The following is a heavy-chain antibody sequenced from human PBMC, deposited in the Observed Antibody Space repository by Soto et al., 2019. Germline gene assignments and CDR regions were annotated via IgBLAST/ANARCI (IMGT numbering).Heavy chain of an antibody. CDR1: GGSISSYY. CDR2: IYYSGST. Sequence: QVQLQESGPGLVKPSETLSLTCTVSGGSISSYYWSWIRQPPGKGLEWIGYIYYSGSTNYNPSLKSRVTISVDTSKNQFSLKLSSVTAADTAVYYCARALVAKIGYCSSTSCLLGWFDPWGQGTLVTVSS. D-gene: IGHD2-2*01. CDR3: ARALVAKIGYCSSTSCLLGWFDP. J-gene: IGHJ5*02. V-gene: IGHV4-59*01.